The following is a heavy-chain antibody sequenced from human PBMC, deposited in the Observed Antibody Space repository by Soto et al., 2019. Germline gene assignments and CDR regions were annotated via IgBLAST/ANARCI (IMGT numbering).Heavy chain of an antibody. D-gene: IGHD6-19*01. CDR1: GYTFTSYD. CDR2: MNPNSGNT. CDR3: ARVAVAGTRGYFQH. V-gene: IGHV1-8*01. J-gene: IGHJ1*01. Sequence: ASVKVSCKASGYTFTSYDINWVRQATGQGLEWMGWMNPNSGNTGYAQKFQGRVTRTRNTSISTAYMELSSLRSEDTAVYYCARVAVAGTRGYFQHWGQGTLVTVSS.